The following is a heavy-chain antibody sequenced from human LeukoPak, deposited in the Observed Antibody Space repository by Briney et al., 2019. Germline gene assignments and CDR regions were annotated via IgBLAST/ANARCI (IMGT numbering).Heavy chain of an antibody. V-gene: IGHV3-7*01. D-gene: IGHD3-10*01. Sequence: GGSLRLSCAASGFTVSSNYMSWVRQAPGKGLEWVANINQDASEKYYVESVKGRFAISRDNAKNSLYLQMNSLRAEDTAVYYCASYYYGSGTSFGYWGQGTLVTVSS. CDR1: GFTVSSNY. CDR2: INQDASEK. J-gene: IGHJ4*02. CDR3: ASYYYGSGTSFGY.